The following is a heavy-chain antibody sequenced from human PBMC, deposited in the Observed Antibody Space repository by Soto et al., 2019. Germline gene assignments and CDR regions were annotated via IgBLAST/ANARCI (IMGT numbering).Heavy chain of an antibody. CDR1: GYTFTSYA. CDR2: INAGNGNT. Sequence: QVQLVQSGAEEKKPGASVKVSCKASGYTFTSYAMHWVRQAPGQRLEWMGWINAGNGNTKYSQKFQGRVTITRDTPASTDYMGLSSLRSEGTAVYYCAMIIVVVTALDYWGQGTLVTVSS. J-gene: IGHJ4*02. CDR3: AMIIVVVTALDY. D-gene: IGHD2-21*02. V-gene: IGHV1-3*05.